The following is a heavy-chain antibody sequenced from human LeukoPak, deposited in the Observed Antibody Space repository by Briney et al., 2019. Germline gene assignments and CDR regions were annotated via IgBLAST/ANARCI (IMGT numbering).Heavy chain of an antibody. D-gene: IGHD2-2*01. J-gene: IGHJ6*03. V-gene: IGHV3-23*01. CDR3: ANAAAPRAYYYMDV. Sequence: GGSLRLSCTASGYTFSSYAMSWVRQAPGKGLEWVSAISGSGGSTYYADSVKGRFTISRDNSKNTLYLQMNSLRAEDTAVYYCANAAAPRAYYYMDVWGKGTTVTVFS. CDR2: ISGSGGST. CDR1: GYTFSSYA.